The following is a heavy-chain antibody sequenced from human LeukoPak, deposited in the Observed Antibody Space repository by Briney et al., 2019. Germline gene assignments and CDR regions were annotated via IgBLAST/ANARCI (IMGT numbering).Heavy chain of an antibody. J-gene: IGHJ4*02. D-gene: IGHD1-26*01. CDR3: ARHRGSGSYYDPHDY. CDR1: GGSISSSNYY. Sequence: SETLSLTCTVSGGSISSSNYYWGWIRQPPGTGLQGIGSISFSGSTYYNPSLKSRVTISGDTSKNQFSLNLNAVTAADTAVYYCARHRGSGSYYDPHDYWGQGTLVTVSS. V-gene: IGHV4-39*01. CDR2: ISFSGST.